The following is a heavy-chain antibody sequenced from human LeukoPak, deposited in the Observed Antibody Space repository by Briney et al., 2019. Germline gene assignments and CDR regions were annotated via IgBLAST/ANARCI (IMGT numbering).Heavy chain of an antibody. CDR2: IIPIFGTA. V-gene: IGHV1-69*13. D-gene: IGHD4-17*01. Sequence: ASVTVSCKASGGTFSSYAFSWVRQAPAQGLEWMGGIIPIFGTANYAQKFEGRVTITADESTSTAYMELSSLRSEDTAVYYWARIYGDYAGGAFDIWGQGTMVTVSS. J-gene: IGHJ3*02. CDR1: GGTFSSYA. CDR3: ARIYGDYAGGAFDI.